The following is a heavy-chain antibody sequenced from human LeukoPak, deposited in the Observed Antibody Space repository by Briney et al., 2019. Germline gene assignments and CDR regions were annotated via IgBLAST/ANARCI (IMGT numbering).Heavy chain of an antibody. CDR2: ISGSGGST. Sequence: SGGSLRLSCAASGFTFGSYAMSWVRQAPGKGLEWVSAISGSGGSTYYVDSVKGRFTISRDNSKNTLYLQMNSLRAEDTAVYYCAKAKLSGGWYFDYWGQGTLVTVSS. V-gene: IGHV3-23*01. D-gene: IGHD2-15*01. CDR1: GFTFGSYA. CDR3: AKAKLSGGWYFDY. J-gene: IGHJ4*02.